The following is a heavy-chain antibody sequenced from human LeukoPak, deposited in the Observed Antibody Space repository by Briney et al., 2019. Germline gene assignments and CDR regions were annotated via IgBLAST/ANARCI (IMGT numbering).Heavy chain of an antibody. CDR2: INHSGST. CDR3: ARKYSSGWYRWFDP. J-gene: IGHJ5*02. Sequence: TGGSLRLSCAASGFTFSSYAMSWIRQPPGKGLEWIGEINHSGSTNYNPSLKSRVTISVDTSKNQFSLKLSSVTAADTAVYYCARKYSSGWYRWFDPWGQGTLVTVSS. V-gene: IGHV4-34*01. D-gene: IGHD6-19*01. CDR1: GFTFSSYA.